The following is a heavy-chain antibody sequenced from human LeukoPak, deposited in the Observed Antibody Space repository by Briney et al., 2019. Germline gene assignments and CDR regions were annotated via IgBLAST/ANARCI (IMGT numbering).Heavy chain of an antibody. CDR2: INHSGST. D-gene: IGHD1-26*01. CDR1: GGSFSGHY. CDR3: ARAYSGSYYVFDY. V-gene: IGHV4-34*01. Sequence: PSETLSLTCAVYGGSFSGHYWSWIRQPPGKGLEWIGEINHSGSTNYNPSLKSRVTISVDASKNQFSLKLSSVTAADTAVYYCARAYSGSYYVFDYWGQGTLVTVSS. J-gene: IGHJ4*02.